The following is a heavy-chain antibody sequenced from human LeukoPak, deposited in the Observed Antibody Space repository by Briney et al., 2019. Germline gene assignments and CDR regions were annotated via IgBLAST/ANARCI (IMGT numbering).Heavy chain of an antibody. CDR1: GFTFSSYS. CDR2: IKQDGSEK. CDR3: ARDRTGTTFIYYYYGMDV. J-gene: IGHJ6*02. V-gene: IGHV3-7*05. D-gene: IGHD1-7*01. Sequence: GGSLRLSCAASGFTFSSYSMNWVRQAPGKGLEWVANIKQDGSEKYYVDSVKGRFTISRDNAKNSLYLQMNSLRAEDTAVYYCARDRTGTTFIYYYYGMDVWGQGTTVTVSS.